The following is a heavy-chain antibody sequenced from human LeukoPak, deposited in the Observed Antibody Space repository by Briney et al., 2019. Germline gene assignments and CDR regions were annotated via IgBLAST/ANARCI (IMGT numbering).Heavy chain of an antibody. V-gene: IGHV3-49*04. CDR2: IRSKAYGGTT. CDR3: TRWGDEWSPFDY. CDR1: GFTFSRFT. D-gene: IGHD3-3*01. Sequence: HPGGSLRLSCAASGFTFSRFTMNWVRQAPGKGLEWVGFIRSKAYGGTTEYAASVKGRFTISRDDSKSIAYLQMNSLKTEDTAVYYCTRWGDEWSPFDYWGQGTLVTVSS. J-gene: IGHJ4*02.